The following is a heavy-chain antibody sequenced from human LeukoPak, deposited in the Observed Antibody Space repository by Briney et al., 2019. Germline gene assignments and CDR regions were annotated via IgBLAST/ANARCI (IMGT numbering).Heavy chain of an antibody. D-gene: IGHD3-10*01. Sequence: SETLSLTCTVSGASVRGYYWSWIRQPPGKGLEWIGYIHYTGNTDYNPSLTSRVTMTVDTSKNQFSLMLTSVTAADTAVYYCARGYGSGSYNNFNKWGQGLLVAVSS. CDR3: ARGYGSGSYNNFNK. CDR1: GASVRGYY. CDR2: IHYTGNT. J-gene: IGHJ4*02. V-gene: IGHV4-59*02.